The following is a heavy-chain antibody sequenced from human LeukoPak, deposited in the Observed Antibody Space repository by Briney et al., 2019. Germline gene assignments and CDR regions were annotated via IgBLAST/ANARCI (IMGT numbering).Heavy chain of an antibody. J-gene: IGHJ6*03. CDR1: GGSFSGYY. Sequence: SETLSLTCAVYGGSFSGYYWSWIRQPPGKGLEWIGEINHSGSTHYNPSLKSRVTISVDTSKNQFSLKLGSVTAADTAVYYCARARIFGVVTPSNYYYYMDVWGKGTTVTVSS. CDR3: ARARIFGVVTPSNYYYYMDV. V-gene: IGHV4-34*01. D-gene: IGHD3-3*01. CDR2: INHSGST.